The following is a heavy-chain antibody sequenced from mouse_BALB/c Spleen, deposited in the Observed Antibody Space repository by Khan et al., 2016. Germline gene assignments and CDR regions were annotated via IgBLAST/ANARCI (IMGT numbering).Heavy chain of an antibody. CDR1: GFDFSRYW. J-gene: IGHJ2*01. Sequence: EVKLLESGGGLVQPGGSLKLSCAASGFDFSRYWMSWVRQAPGKGLEWIGEINPDSSTINYTPSLKDKFIISRDNAKNTLYMQMSKVRSEDTALYYGTRLYYYGTSDYWGQGTTLTVSS. D-gene: IGHD1-1*01. CDR2: INPDSSTI. V-gene: IGHV4-1*02. CDR3: TRLYYYGTSDY.